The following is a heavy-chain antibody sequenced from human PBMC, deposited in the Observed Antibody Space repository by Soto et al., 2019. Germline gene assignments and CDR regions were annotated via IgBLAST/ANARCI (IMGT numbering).Heavy chain of an antibody. CDR1: GGSFTSNNW. D-gene: IGHD1-7*01. V-gene: IGHV4-4*02. J-gene: IGHJ4*02. Sequence: SETLSLTCAVSGGSFTSNNWWTWVRQPPGQGLEWIGEIYRTGSTNYNPSLKSRVTISLDKSENRFSLKVTSLTAADTAVYYCASRDPGTSVDYWGQGTLVTVSS. CDR3: ASRDPGTSVDY. CDR2: IYRTGST.